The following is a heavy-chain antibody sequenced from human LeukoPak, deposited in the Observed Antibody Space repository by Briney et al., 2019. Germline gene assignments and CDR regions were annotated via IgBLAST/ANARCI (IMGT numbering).Heavy chain of an antibody. J-gene: IGHJ4*02. V-gene: IGHV4-59*01. CDR2: IYYSGST. D-gene: IGHD6-13*01. CDR1: GGSISSYY. CDR3: ARGRDSSWYGSFYY. Sequence: SETLSLTCTVSGGSISSYYWSWIRQPPGKALEWIGYIYYSGSTIYNPSLKSRVTISVDTSKKQVSLKLISVTAADTAVYYCARGRDSSWYGSFYYWGQGTLVTVSS.